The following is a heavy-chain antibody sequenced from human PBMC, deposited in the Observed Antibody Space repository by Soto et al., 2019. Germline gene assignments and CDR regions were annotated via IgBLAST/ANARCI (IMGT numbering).Heavy chain of an antibody. CDR2: ISHSGST. CDR3: ARGQVVAAQH. Sequence: SETLSLTCTVSGGSISSGGYYWSWIRQQPGTGLEWIGYISHSGSTYYNPSLKSRVTISVDRSKNQFSLKLSSVTAADTAVYYCARGQVVAAQHWGQGTLVTVSS. D-gene: IGHD2-15*01. J-gene: IGHJ4*02. CDR1: GGSISSGGYY. V-gene: IGHV4-30-2*01.